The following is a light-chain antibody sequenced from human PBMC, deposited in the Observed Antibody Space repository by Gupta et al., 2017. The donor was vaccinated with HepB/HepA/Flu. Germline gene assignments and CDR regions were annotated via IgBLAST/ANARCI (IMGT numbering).Light chain of an antibody. Sequence: SALPQPASVSGSPVPSITISCTATSNDFGDFNYVSWYQQHPGKAPKLFISDVSNRPSGVSNRFSGSKSGNTASLTISGLQAEDEADYYCSSCTYTTTLVVFGGGTRLTVL. CDR3: SSCTYTTTLVV. CDR1: SNDFGDFNY. V-gene: IGLV2-14*03. CDR2: DVS. J-gene: IGLJ2*01.